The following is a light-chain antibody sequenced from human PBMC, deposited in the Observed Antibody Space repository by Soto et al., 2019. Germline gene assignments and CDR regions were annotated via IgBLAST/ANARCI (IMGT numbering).Light chain of an antibody. Sequence: VLTQSPGTLSLSPGDSATLSCRGSQSVSGSYLVWYQQRPGQAPRLIIYDAYSRAAGIPDRFSGSGSWTAFTLTISSLQSEDFAVYYCQQYNNWPGETCGQGTKVDIK. CDR3: QQYNNWPGET. J-gene: IGKJ1*01. CDR1: QSVSGSY. V-gene: IGKV3D-20*02. CDR2: DAY.